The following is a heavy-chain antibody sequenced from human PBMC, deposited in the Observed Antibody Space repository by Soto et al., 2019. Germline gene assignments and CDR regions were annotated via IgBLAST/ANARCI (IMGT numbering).Heavy chain of an antibody. CDR1: GGSFSSYY. Sequence: QVQLQESGPGLVKPSETLSLTCTVSGGSFSSYYWTWIRQTPGKGLEWIGYIYYSGSTNYNPSLKSRVAISLDTSKYQFSLNLNSVTSADTAVYFCARRVAAAPMSAFDIWGQGTMVTVSS. V-gene: IGHV4-59*01. CDR3: ARRVAAAPMSAFDI. D-gene: IGHD6-13*01. J-gene: IGHJ3*02. CDR2: IYYSGST.